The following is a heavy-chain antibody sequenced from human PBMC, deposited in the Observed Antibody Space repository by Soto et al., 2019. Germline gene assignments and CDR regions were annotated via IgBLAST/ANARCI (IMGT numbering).Heavy chain of an antibody. J-gene: IGHJ4*02. CDR2: IYYSGST. Sequence: QVQLQESGPGLVKPSETLSLTCTVSGGSISSYYWSWIRQPPGKGLEWIGYIYYSGSTNYNPSLKSRVPISVDTSNTQFSLKLSSVTAAHTAVYYCARRYGSCFDYWGQGTLVTVSS. CDR3: ARRYGSCFDY. D-gene: IGHD5-18*01. V-gene: IGHV4-59*08. CDR1: GGSISSYY.